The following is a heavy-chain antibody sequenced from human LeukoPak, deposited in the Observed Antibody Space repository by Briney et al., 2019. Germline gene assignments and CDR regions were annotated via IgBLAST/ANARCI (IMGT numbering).Heavy chain of an antibody. CDR1: GGSISSSSYY. CDR2: IYYSGST. V-gene: IGHV4-39*01. CDR3: ARQARAAMVTHYYYYYMDV. J-gene: IGHJ6*03. D-gene: IGHD5-18*01. Sequence: PSETLSLTCTVSGGSISSSSYYWGWIRQPPGKGLEWIGSIYYSGSTYYNPSLKSRVTISVDTSKNQFSLKLSSVTAADTAVYYCARQARAAMVTHYYYYYMDVWGKGTTVTISS.